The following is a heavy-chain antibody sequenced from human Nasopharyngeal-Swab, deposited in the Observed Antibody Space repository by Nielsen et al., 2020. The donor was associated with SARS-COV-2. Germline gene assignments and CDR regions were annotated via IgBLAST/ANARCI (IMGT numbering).Heavy chain of an antibody. Sequence: WVRQAPGQGLEWMGWINTNTGNPTYAQGFTGRFVFSLDTSVSTAYLQISSLKAEDTAVYYCARLIAAPRGNWFDPWGQGTPVTVSS. J-gene: IGHJ5*02. CDR3: ARLIAAPRGNWFDP. CDR2: INTNTGNP. D-gene: IGHD6-6*01. V-gene: IGHV7-4-1*02.